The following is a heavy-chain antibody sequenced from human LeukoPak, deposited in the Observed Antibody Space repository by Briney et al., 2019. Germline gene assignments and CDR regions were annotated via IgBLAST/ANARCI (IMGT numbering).Heavy chain of an antibody. CDR2: IYSGGST. CDR3: AKDSTTVTTSDY. J-gene: IGHJ4*02. CDR1: GFTVSCNY. V-gene: IGHV3-53*01. Sequence: GGSLRLSCAACGFTVSCNYMSWVRQAPGKGLEWVSVIYSGGSTYYADSVKGRFTISRDNSKNTLYLQMNSLRAEDTAVYYCAKDSTTVTTSDYWGQGTLVTVSS. D-gene: IGHD4-17*01.